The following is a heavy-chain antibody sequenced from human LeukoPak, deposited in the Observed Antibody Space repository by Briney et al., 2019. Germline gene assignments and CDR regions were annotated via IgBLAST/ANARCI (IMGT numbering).Heavy chain of an antibody. CDR2: IWYDGSNK. V-gene: IGHV3-33*01. CDR1: GFTFSSYG. Sequence: PGGSLRLSCAASGFTFSSYGMHWVRQAPGKGLEWVAVIWYDGSNKYYADSVKGRFTISRDTSKNTLYLQMNTLRAEDTAVNSLAGGQGYYYFLAGYYRAGASFDYGGRGTVATFS. J-gene: IGHJ4*02. D-gene: IGHD3-9*01. CDR3: AGGQGYYYFLAGYYRAGASFDY.